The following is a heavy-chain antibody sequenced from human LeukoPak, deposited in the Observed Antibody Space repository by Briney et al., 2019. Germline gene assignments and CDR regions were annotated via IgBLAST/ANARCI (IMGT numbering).Heavy chain of an antibody. Sequence: PSETLSLTCAVYGGSFSGYYWSWIRQPPGKGLEWIGEINHSGSTNYNPSLKSRVTISVDTSKNQFSLKLSSVTAADTAVYYCARLVFDSSGYYTDYWGQGTLVTVSS. D-gene: IGHD3-22*01. V-gene: IGHV4-34*01. J-gene: IGHJ4*02. CDR1: GGSFSGYY. CDR3: ARLVFDSSGYYTDY. CDR2: INHSGST.